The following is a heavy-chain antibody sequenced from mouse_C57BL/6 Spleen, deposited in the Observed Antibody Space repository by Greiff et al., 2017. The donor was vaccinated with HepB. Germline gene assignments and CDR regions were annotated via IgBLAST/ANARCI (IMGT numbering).Heavy chain of an antibody. J-gene: IGHJ4*01. V-gene: IGHV1-55*01. D-gene: IGHD4-1*01. CDR3: ARTGVYYYAMDY. Sequence: QVQLKQPGAELVKPGASVKMSCKASGYTFTSYWITWVKQRPGQGLEWIGDIYPGSGSTNYNEKFKSKATLTVDTSSSTAYMQLSSLTSEDSAVYYCARTGVYYYAMDYWGQGTSVTVSS. CDR1: GYTFTSYW. CDR2: IYPGSGST.